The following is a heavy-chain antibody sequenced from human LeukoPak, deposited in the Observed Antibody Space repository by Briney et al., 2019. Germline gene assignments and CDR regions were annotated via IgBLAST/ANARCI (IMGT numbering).Heavy chain of an antibody. Sequence: ASETLSLTCRVSDYYINNGYYWGWIRQPPGKGLEWIGSIYHSGNTYYNPSLKSRVTISVDTSKNQFSLKLSSVTAADTAVYYCAESETGGYYFDYWGQGTLVTVSS. J-gene: IGHJ4*02. CDR1: DYYINNGYY. D-gene: IGHD3-10*01. CDR3: AESETGGYYFDY. CDR2: IYHSGNT. V-gene: IGHV4-38-2*01.